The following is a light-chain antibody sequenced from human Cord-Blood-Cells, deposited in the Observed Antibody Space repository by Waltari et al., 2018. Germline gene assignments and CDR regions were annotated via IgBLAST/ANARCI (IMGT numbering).Light chain of an antibody. CDR2: EGS. J-gene: IGLJ2*01. CDR1: SSDVGSYNL. CDR3: CSNAGSSTFVV. Sequence: QSALTQPASVSGSPGQSITISCTGTSSDVGSYNLVSWYQQHPGKAPKLMVYEGSKRPSGVSNRFSGSKSGNTASLTISGLPAEDEADYYCCSNAGSSTFVVFGGGTKLTVL. V-gene: IGLV2-23*03.